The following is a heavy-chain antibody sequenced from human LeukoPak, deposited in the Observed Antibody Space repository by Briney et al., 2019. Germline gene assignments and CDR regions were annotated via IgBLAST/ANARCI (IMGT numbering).Heavy chain of an antibody. CDR2: INPNSGGT. D-gene: IGHD5-12*01. CDR3: ARAGSGLLLDAFDI. CDR1: GYTFTGYY. Sequence: ASVKVSCKASGYTFTGYYMHWVRQAPGQGLEWMGWINPNSGGTNYAQKFQGWVTMTRDTSISTAYMELSRLRSDDTAVYYCARAGSGLLLDAFDIWGQGTMVTVSS. J-gene: IGHJ3*02. V-gene: IGHV1-2*04.